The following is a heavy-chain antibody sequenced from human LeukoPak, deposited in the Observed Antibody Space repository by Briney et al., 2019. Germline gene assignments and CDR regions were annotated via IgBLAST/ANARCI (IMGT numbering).Heavy chain of an antibody. CDR1: GYSISSGYY. CDR2: IYHSGST. D-gene: IGHD1-26*01. J-gene: IGHJ4*02. Sequence: KASETLSLTCAVSGYSISSGYYWGWIRQPPGKGLEWIGSIYHSGSTYYNPSLKSRVTISVDTSKNQFSLKLSSETAADTAVYYCARDIGAGGFDYWGQGTLVTVSS. CDR3: ARDIGAGGFDY. V-gene: IGHV4-38-2*02.